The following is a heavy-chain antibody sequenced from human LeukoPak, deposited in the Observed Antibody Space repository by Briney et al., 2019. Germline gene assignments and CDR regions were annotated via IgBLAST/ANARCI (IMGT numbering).Heavy chain of an antibody. CDR3: ARENGWQPGEYGDYTGFYFDS. J-gene: IGHJ4*02. CDR2: ISTSSSYI. Sequence: GGSLRLSCAASGFTFSSYGLTWVRQAPGKGLEWVSFISTSSSYIYYADSVKGRFTISRDNAKNSLYLQVNSLRAEDTAVYYCARENGWQPGEYGDYTGFYFDSWGQGTLVTVSS. V-gene: IGHV3-21*01. D-gene: IGHD4-17*01. CDR1: GFTFSSYG.